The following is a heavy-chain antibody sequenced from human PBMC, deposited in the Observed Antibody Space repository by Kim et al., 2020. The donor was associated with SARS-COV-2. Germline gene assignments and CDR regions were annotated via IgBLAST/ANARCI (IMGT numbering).Heavy chain of an antibody. J-gene: IGHJ4*02. Sequence: SETLSLTCTVSGGSISSYYWSWIRQPPGKGLEWIGYIYYSGSTNYNPSLKSRVTISVDTSKNQFSLKLSSVTAADTAVYYCARVRGSGSEMVFDYWGQGTLVTVSS. CDR3: ARVRGSGSEMVFDY. CDR2: IYYSGST. CDR1: GGSISSYY. V-gene: IGHV4-59*01. D-gene: IGHD3-10*01.